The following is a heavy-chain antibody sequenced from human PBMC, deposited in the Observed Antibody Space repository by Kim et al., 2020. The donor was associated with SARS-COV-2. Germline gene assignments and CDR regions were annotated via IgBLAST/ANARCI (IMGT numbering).Heavy chain of an antibody. CDR1: GYTFTSYG. Sequence: ASVKVSCKASGYTFTSYGISWVRQAPGQGLEWMGWISAYNGNTNYAQKLQGRVTMTTDTSTSTAYMELRSLRSDDTAVYYCARDSPLRFLEWLPSTFADYWGQGTLVTVSS. D-gene: IGHD3-3*01. J-gene: IGHJ4*02. CDR2: ISAYNGNT. CDR3: ARDSPLRFLEWLPSTFADY. V-gene: IGHV1-18*01.